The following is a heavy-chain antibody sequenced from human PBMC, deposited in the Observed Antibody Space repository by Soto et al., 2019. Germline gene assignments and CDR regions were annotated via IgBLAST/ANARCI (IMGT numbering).Heavy chain of an antibody. D-gene: IGHD4-4*01. J-gene: IGHJ4*02. CDR2: IFDTGTT. CDR1: GGSFNTYY. V-gene: IGHV4-59*01. CDR3: ARDDRDDYKGRLRH. Sequence: SETLSLTCTVSGGSFNTYYSWTWVRQPPGKGLEWIGDIFDTGTTNYNPSLKSRVTISLDTAKNQFSLNLSSVTAADTALYYCARDDRDDYKGRLRHWGQGTMVTVYS.